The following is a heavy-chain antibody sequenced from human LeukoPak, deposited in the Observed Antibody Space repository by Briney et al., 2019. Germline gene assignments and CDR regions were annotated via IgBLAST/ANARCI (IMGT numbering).Heavy chain of an antibody. J-gene: IGHJ6*03. Sequence: GASVKVSCKASGYTFTSYDINWVRQATGQGLEWMGWMNPNSSNTGYAQKFQGRVTITRNTSISTAYMELSSLRSEDTAVYYCARGPTRYYYYYMDVWGKGTTVTVSS. V-gene: IGHV1-8*03. CDR2: MNPNSSNT. CDR1: GYTFTSYD. CDR3: ARGPTRYYYYYMDV.